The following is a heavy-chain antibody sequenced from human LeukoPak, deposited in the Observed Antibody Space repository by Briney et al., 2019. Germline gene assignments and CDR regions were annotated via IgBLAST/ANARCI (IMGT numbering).Heavy chain of an antibody. V-gene: IGHV3-7*04. Sequence: GGSLRLSCAASGFTFSSYWMSWVRQAQGKGLEWVANIKQDGSEKYYVDSVKGRFTISRDNAKNSLYLQMNSLRAEDTAVYYCARELRYFDWLLYYYYGMDVWGQGTTVTVSS. CDR2: IKQDGSEK. D-gene: IGHD3-9*01. CDR1: GFTFSSYW. CDR3: ARELRYFDWLLYYYYGMDV. J-gene: IGHJ6*02.